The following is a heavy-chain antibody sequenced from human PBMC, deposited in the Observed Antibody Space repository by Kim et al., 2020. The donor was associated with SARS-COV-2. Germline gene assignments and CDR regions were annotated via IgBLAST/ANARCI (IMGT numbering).Heavy chain of an antibody. D-gene: IGHD3-22*01. V-gene: IGHV3-30*18. J-gene: IGHJ6*02. CDR3: AKGGLHYDSSGDYYYYSVMDV. Sequence: GGSLRLSCAASGFTFSSYGMHWVRQAPGKGLEWVAVISYDGSNKYYADSVKGRFTISTDNSKNKNTLYLQMNSLRAEDTAVYYCAKGGLHYDSSGDYYYYSVMDVWGQGTTVTVSS. CDR1: GFTFSSYG. CDR2: ISYDGSNK.